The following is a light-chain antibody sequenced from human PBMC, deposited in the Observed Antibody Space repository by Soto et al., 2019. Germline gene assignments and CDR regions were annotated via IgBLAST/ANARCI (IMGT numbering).Light chain of an antibody. CDR3: SSYTTSTTGV. J-gene: IGLJ3*02. CDR2: EVF. Sequence: QSALTQPASVSGSPGQSITISCTGTSRDVGGYTHVSWYQQHPGKAPKLMIYEVFNRPSGISNRFSASKSGNTASLTISGLQAEDEADYYCSSYTTSTTGVFGGGTKVTVL. CDR1: SRDVGGYTH. V-gene: IGLV2-14*01.